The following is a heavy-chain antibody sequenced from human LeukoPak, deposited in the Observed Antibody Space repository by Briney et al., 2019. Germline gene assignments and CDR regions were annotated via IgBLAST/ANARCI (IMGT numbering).Heavy chain of an antibody. J-gene: IGHJ3*02. CDR1: GFTFSSYT. CDR3: AKERAKFTSPANI. CDR2: ISGSGGST. V-gene: IGHV3-23*01. Sequence: HPGGSLRLSCAASGFTFSSYTMSWVRQAPGKGLEWVSAISGSGGSTYYADSVKGRFTISRDNSKNTLYLQMNSLRAEDTAVYYCAKERAKFTSPANIWGQGTMVTVSS.